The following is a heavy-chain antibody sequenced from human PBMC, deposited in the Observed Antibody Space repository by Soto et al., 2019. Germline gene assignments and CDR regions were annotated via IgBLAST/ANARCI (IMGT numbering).Heavy chain of an antibody. CDR3: AKDPNIPHFFDF. J-gene: IGHJ4*02. Sequence: GGSLRLSCAASGFTFSRYGMHWVRQAPGEGLEWVAVISYDGSNNEHADSVKGRFIISRDNSRNTLYLQMNSLRAEDTSVYYCAKDPNIPHFFDFWGQGALVTLSS. CDR2: ISYDGSNN. V-gene: IGHV3-30*18. CDR1: GFTFSRYG.